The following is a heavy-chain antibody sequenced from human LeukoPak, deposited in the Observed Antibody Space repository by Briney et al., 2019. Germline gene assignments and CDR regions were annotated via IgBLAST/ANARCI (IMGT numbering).Heavy chain of an antibody. V-gene: IGHV3-23*01. D-gene: IGHD5-18*01. CDR3: AKVQYSYGSNFDY. CDR2: ISGSGGST. Sequence: GGSLRLSCAASGFTFSSYAMSWVRQAPGKGLEWVSAISGSGGSTYYADSVKGRFTISRDNSKNTLYLQMNSLRADGTAVYYCAKVQYSYGSNFDYWGQGTLVTVSS. CDR1: GFTFSSYA. J-gene: IGHJ4*02.